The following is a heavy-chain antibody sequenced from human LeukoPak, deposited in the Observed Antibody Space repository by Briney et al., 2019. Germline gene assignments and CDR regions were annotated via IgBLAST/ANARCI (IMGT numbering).Heavy chain of an antibody. CDR3: ARGLRPYYYDSSGYYYRY. Sequence: ASVKVSCKASGYTFTSYDINWVRQATGQGLEWMGWMNPNSGNTGYAQKFQGRVTMTRNTSISTAYMELSSLRSEDTAVYYCARGLRPYYYDSSGYYYRYWGQGTLSPSPQ. D-gene: IGHD3-22*01. CDR1: GYTFTSYD. J-gene: IGHJ4*02. CDR2: MNPNSGNT. V-gene: IGHV1-8*01.